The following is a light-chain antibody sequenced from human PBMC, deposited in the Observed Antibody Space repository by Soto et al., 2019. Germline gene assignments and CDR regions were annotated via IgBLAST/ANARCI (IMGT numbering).Light chain of an antibody. CDR3: QQYDTYPLT. CDR2: MAS. V-gene: IGKV1-5*03. CDR1: QSISSW. Sequence: DIQMTQSPSTLSAFVGDRVTITCRASQSISSWLAWFQQKPGKAPNLLIYMASYLESGVPSRFSGSGSGTDFTLPIISLHPDDFATYYCQQYDTYPLTFGQGTKLEIK. J-gene: IGKJ2*01.